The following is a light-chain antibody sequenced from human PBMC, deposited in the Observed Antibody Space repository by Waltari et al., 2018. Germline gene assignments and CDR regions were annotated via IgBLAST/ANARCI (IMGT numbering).Light chain of an antibody. Sequence: EIVLTQYPDFQSVTPKEKVTITCRASQSIGSSLHWYQQKPDQSPKLLIKDASQSFSGVPSRFSGSGSGTDFTLTINSLEAEDAATYYCHQSGSLPFTFGPGTKVDIK. CDR3: HQSGSLPFT. V-gene: IGKV6-21*01. CDR2: DAS. J-gene: IGKJ3*01. CDR1: QSIGSS.